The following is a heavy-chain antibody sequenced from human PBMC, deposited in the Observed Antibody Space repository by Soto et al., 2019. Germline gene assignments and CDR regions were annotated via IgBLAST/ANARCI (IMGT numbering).Heavy chain of an antibody. CDR3: ARDYGSGETNWFDP. D-gene: IGHD3-10*01. CDR2: IIPDLDIA. V-gene: IGHV1-69*08. Sequence: QVQLVQSGAEVKKPGSSVKVSCKASGGTFSSYTISWVRQAPGQGVEWMGRIIPDLDIANYAQKFQGRVTITADKSTSTAYMELSSLRSEHTAVYYCARDYGSGETNWFDPWGQGTLVAASS. CDR1: GGTFSSYT. J-gene: IGHJ5*02.